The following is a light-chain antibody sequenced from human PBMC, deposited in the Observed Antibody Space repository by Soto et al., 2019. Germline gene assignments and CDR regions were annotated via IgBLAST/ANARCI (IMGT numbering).Light chain of an antibody. CDR2: AAS. V-gene: IGKV1-39*01. Sequence: DIQMTQSPSTLSASVGDRVTITCRASQSISSRLAWYQQRPGKAPKLLIYAASTLQSGVPSRFSGSGSGTDFTLAISNLQPEDFATYYCQQSYIDPWGTCGQGTKVDIK. CDR1: QSISSR. J-gene: IGKJ1*01. CDR3: QQSYIDPWGT.